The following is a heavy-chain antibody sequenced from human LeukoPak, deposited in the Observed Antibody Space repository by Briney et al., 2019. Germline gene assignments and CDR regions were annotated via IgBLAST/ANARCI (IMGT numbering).Heavy chain of an antibody. CDR2: IYYSGST. CDR1: GGSISSSSYY. CDR3: ARDPVATSDY. Sequence: SETLSLTCTVSGGSISSSSYYWGWIRQPPGKGLEWIGSIYYSGSTYYNPSLKRRVTISVDTSKNQFSLKLCSATAADTAVYYCARDPVATSDYWGQGTLVTVSS. D-gene: IGHD2-21*02. J-gene: IGHJ4*02. V-gene: IGHV4-39*02.